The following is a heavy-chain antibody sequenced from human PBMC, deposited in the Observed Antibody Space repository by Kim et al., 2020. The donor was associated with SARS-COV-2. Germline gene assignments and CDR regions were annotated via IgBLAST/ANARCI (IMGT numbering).Heavy chain of an antibody. D-gene: IGHD6-13*01. J-gene: IGHJ6*02. CDR1: GYTFTGYY. V-gene: IGHV1-2*04. CDR2: INPNSGGT. CDR3: ARSDSSSYYYGMDV. Sequence: ASVKVSCKASGYTFTGYYMHWVRQAPGQGLEWMGWINPNSGGTNYAQKFQGWVTMTRDTSISTAYMELSRLRSDDTAVYYCARSDSSSYYYGMDVWGQGTTVTVSS.